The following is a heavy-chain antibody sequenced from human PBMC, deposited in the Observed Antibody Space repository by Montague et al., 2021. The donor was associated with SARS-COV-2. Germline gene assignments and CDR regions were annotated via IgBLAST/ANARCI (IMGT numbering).Heavy chain of an antibody. CDR3: ARGRTVTTFYYCYGMDV. CDR2: INHSGST. J-gene: IGHJ6*02. V-gene: IGHV4-34*01. CDR1: GGSFSGYY. D-gene: IGHD4-17*01. Sequence: SETLSLTCAVYGGSFSGYYWSWIRQPPGKGLEWIGEINHSGSTNXXPSLKSRVTISVGTSKNQFSLKLSSVTAADTAVYYCARGRTVTTFYYCYGMDVWGQGTTVTVSS.